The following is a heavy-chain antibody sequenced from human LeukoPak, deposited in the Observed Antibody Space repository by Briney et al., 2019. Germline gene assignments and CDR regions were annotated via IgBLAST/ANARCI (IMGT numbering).Heavy chain of an antibody. CDR1: GYTFTSYY. D-gene: IGHD5-12*01. V-gene: IGHV1-2*04. CDR3: ARDPRGYSGYDDYYYGMDV. J-gene: IGHJ6*02. CDR2: INPNSGGT. Sequence: ASVKVSCKASGYTFTSYYMHWVRQAPEQGLEWMGWINPNSGGTNYAQKFQGWVTMTRDTSISTAYMELSRLRSDDTAVYYCARDPRGYSGYDDYYYGMDVWGQGTTVTVSS.